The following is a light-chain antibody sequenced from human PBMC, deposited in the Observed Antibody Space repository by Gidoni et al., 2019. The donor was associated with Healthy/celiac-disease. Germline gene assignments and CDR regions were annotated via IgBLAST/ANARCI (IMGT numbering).Light chain of an antibody. CDR1: QRITSY. V-gene: IGKV1-39*01. Sequence: DIQMTQSPSSLSASVGDRVTITCRASQRITSYLNWYQQKRGKAHKLLIYAASSLQSGVPSRFSGSGCGTDLTLTISGLQPEGWATYYWQQSYSTPRTFGQGTKVEIK. J-gene: IGKJ1*01. CDR2: AAS. CDR3: QQSYSTPRT.